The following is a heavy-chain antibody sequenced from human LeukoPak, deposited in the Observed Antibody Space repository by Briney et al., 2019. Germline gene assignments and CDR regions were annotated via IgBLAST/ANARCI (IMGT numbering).Heavy chain of an antibody. CDR2: ISDRTGRT. Sequence: GGSLRLSCAASGFTFSSFAMNWVRQAPGKGLEWVSSISDRTGRTYYADSVKGRFIISRDNAKDTLFLQMNSLRAEDTAVYYCAREVRHGDAFDIWGQGTMVTVSS. V-gene: IGHV3-23*01. J-gene: IGHJ3*02. CDR1: GFTFSSFA. CDR3: AREVRHGDAFDI.